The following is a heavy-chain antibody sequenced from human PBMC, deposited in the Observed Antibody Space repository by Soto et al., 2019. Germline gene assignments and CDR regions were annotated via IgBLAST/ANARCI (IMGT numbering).Heavy chain of an antibody. Sequence: GGSLRLSCAASGFTFSSYAMSWVRQAPGKGLEWVSAISGSVGSTYYADSVKGRFTISRDNSKNTLYLQMNSLRAEDTAVYYCAKDGGGVVLMVHAPGRWFDSWGQGPPVTVSS. J-gene: IGHJ5*01. D-gene: IGHD2-8*01. CDR3: AKDGGGVVLMVHAPGRWFDS. CDR2: ISGSVGST. V-gene: IGHV3-23*01. CDR1: GFTFSSYA.